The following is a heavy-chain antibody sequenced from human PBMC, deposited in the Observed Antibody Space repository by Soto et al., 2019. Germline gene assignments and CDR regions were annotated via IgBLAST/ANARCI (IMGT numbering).Heavy chain of an antibody. J-gene: IGHJ4*02. Sequence: QVQLQQWGAGLLKPSETLSLTCAVYGGSFSGYYWSWIRQPPGKGLEWIGEINHSGSTNYNPYLKSRVTISVDTSKNQFSLKLSSVTAADTAVYYCARVRVITFGGVIVIPDDYFDYWGQGTLVTISS. CDR3: ARVRVITFGGVIVIPDDYFDY. CDR2: INHSGST. D-gene: IGHD3-16*02. CDR1: GGSFSGYY. V-gene: IGHV4-34*01.